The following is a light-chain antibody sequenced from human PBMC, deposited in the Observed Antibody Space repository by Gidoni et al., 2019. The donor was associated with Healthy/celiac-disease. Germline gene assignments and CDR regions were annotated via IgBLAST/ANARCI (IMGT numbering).Light chain of an antibody. CDR1: QSVSNY. CDR3: QQRSNWLT. J-gene: IGKJ4*01. V-gene: IGKV3-11*01. CDR2: DAT. Sequence: FVLTQSPATLSLSPGERATLTCRASQSVSNYLAWYQQKPRQAPRLLNDDATNRATGIPPRFSGSGSGTDFTLTISSLEPEDFAVYCCQQRSNWLTFGGGTKVEIK.